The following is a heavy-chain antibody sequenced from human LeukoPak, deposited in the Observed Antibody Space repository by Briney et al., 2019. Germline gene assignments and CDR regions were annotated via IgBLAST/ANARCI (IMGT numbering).Heavy chain of an antibody. Sequence: SQTLSLTCAISGDSVSSNSAAWNWIRQSPSRGLEWLGRTYYRSKWYNDYAVSVKSRITINPDTSKNQFALELTSVTAADTAMYYCARVPLYWQDPFDFWGQGTLVTVSS. CDR1: GDSVSSNSAA. J-gene: IGHJ4*02. V-gene: IGHV6-1*01. D-gene: IGHD2-8*02. CDR3: ARVPLYWQDPFDF. CDR2: TYYRSKWYN.